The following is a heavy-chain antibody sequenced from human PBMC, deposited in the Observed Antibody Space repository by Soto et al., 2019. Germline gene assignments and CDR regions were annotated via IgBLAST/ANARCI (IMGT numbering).Heavy chain of an antibody. CDR2: INPNSGGT. D-gene: IGHD5-18*01. CDR1: GYTFTGYY. Sequence: GASVKVSCKASGYTFTGYYIHWVRQAPGQGLEWMGWINPNSGGTNYAQKFQGWVTMTRDTSISTAYMELNSLRAEDTAVYYCARENTAMVSPFDYWGQGTLVTVSS. V-gene: IGHV1-2*04. J-gene: IGHJ4*02. CDR3: ARENTAMVSPFDY.